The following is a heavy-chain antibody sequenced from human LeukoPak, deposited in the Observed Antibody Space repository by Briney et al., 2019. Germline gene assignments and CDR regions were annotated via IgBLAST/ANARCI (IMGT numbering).Heavy chain of an antibody. CDR1: GFTFSSYA. Sequence: GGSLRLSCADSGFTFSSYAMSWVRQAPGKGLEWVSAIRSSGANTYYADSVKGRFTISRDNSKSTLYLQMNSLTAEDTAVYYCAKDDDSYGLDYWGQGTLVTVSS. CDR3: AKDDDSYGLDY. V-gene: IGHV3-23*01. CDR2: IRSSGANT. D-gene: IGHD5-18*01. J-gene: IGHJ4*02.